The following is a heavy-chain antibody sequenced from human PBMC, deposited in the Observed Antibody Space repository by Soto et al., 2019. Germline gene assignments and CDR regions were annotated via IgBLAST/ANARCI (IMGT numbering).Heavy chain of an antibody. Sequence: GESLKISCKGSGYSFTTYWISWVRQMPGKGLEWMGKIDPSDSYTNYSPSFQGHVTISTDKSINTAYLQWSSLKASDTAMYYCTRQIYDSDTGPNFQYYFDSWGQGTPVTV. D-gene: IGHD3-22*01. V-gene: IGHV5-10-1*01. CDR1: GYSFTTYW. J-gene: IGHJ4*02. CDR2: IDPSDSYT. CDR3: TRQIYDSDTGPNFQYYFDS.